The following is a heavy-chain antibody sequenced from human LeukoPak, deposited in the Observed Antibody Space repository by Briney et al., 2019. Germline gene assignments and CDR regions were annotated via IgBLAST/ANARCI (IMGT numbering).Heavy chain of an antibody. CDR1: GYTFTGYY. V-gene: IGHV1-2*02. Sequence: ASVKVSCKASGYTFTGYYIHWVRQAPGQGLEWMGWINPNSGGTNYAQKFQGRVTMTRDTSISTAYMELSRLRSDDTAVYYCAKAVYSSGFFDIWGQGTMVTVSS. J-gene: IGHJ3*02. CDR2: INPNSGGT. CDR3: AKAVYSSGFFDI. D-gene: IGHD6-19*01.